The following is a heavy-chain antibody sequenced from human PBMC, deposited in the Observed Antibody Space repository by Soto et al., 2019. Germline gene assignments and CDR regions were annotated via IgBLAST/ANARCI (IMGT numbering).Heavy chain of an antibody. Sequence: EVQLLESGGGLVQPGGSLRLSCAASGFTFSSYAMSWVRQAPGKGLEWVSSISNSGTSTYNADSVKGRFTVSRDNSRNTLFLQMNSLRAEDTAVYYCAKYGISGLLWSGIDAFDIWGQGTMVTVSS. J-gene: IGHJ3*02. CDR3: AKYGISGLLWSGIDAFDI. CDR2: ISNSGTST. D-gene: IGHD3-3*01. V-gene: IGHV3-23*01. CDR1: GFTFSSYA.